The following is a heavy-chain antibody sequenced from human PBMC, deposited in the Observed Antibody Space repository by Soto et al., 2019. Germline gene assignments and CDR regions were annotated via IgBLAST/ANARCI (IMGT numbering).Heavy chain of an antibody. Sequence: ASVKVSCKASGYTFTGYYMHWVRQAPGQGLEWMGWINPNSGGTNYAQKFQGRVTMTRDTSISTAYMELSRLRSDDTAVYHCARGDSSSFGGFDYWGQGTLVTVSS. CDR1: GYTFTGYY. V-gene: IGHV1-2*02. CDR3: ARGDSSSFGGFDY. D-gene: IGHD6-13*01. J-gene: IGHJ4*02. CDR2: INPNSGGT.